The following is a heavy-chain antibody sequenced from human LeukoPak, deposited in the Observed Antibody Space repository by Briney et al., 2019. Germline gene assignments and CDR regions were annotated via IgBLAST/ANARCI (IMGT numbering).Heavy chain of an antibody. V-gene: IGHV3-11*01. CDR1: KFIFSDHY. CDR3: ARAWGSADY. D-gene: IGHD7-27*01. J-gene: IGHJ4*02. CDR2: ISGSGDNI. Sequence: GGSLRLSCAASKFIFSDHYMSWIRQAPGKGLEWVSYISGSGDNIYYADSVKGRFTITRDNAKNSLYLQMNSLRAEDTAIYYCARAWGSADYWGQGTLVTVSS.